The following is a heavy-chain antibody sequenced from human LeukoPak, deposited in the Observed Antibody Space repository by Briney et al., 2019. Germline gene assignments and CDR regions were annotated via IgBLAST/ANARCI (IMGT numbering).Heavy chain of an antibody. CDR3: ARDAVGTANAV. CDR1: GFTFTTYW. J-gene: IGHJ6*02. CDR2: INSDGSIT. V-gene: IGHV3-74*01. Sequence: GGSLRLSCAASGFTFTTYWMHWVRHAPGKGLVWVSHINSDGSITSYADSVKGRFTTSRDNAKNTLYLQMNSLRAEDTAVYYCARDAVGTANAVWGQGTTVTVSS. D-gene: IGHD5-18*01.